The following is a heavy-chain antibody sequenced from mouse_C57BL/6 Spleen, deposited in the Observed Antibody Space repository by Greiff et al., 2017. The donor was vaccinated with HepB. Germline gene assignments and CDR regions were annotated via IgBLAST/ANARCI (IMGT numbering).Heavy chain of an antibody. D-gene: IGHD2-3*01. V-gene: IGHV1-62-2*01. CDR2: FYPGSGSI. CDR1: GYTFTEYT. CDR3: ARHEVEGWLLAY. Sequence: QVHVKQSGAELVKPGASVKLSCKASGYTFTEYTIHWVKQRSGQGLEWIGWFYPGSGSIKYNEKFKDKATLTADKSSSTVYMELSRLTSEDSAVYFCARHEVEGWLLAYWGQGTLVTVSA. J-gene: IGHJ3*01.